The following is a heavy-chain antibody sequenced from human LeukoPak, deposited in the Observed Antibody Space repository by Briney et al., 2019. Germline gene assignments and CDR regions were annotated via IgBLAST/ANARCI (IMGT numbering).Heavy chain of an antibody. CDR1: GFTFSDYY. CDR3: ARALLRDTYYYDSSGYYGGPLDY. V-gene: IGHV3-11*01. D-gene: IGHD3-22*01. CDR2: ISSSGSTI. Sequence: GGSLRLSCAASGFTFSDYYMSWIRQAPGKGLEWVSYISSSGSTIYYADSVKGRFTISRDNAKNSLYLQMNSLRAEDTAVYYCARALLRDTYYYDSSGYYGGPLDYWGQGTLVTVSS. J-gene: IGHJ4*02.